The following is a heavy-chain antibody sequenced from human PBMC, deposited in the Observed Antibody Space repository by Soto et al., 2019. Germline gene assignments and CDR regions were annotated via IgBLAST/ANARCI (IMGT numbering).Heavy chain of an antibody. Sequence: QVQLVESGGGVVQPGRSLRLSCAASGFTFSSYGMHWVRQAPGKGLEWVAVIWYDGSNKYYADSVKGRFTISRNNSKNTLDLQMNCLRAEDTAVYYCAREGYCSGGSCYSVPVFDYWGQGTLVTVSS. CDR3: AREGYCSGGSCYSVPVFDY. CDR1: GFTFSSYG. CDR2: IWYDGSNK. V-gene: IGHV3-33*01. J-gene: IGHJ4*02. D-gene: IGHD2-15*01.